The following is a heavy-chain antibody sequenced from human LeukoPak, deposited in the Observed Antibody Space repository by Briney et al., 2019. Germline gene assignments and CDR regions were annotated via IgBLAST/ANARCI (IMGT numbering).Heavy chain of an antibody. V-gene: IGHV1-69*01. CDR3: ARGGTTVSSIAARGSAGDFDY. J-gene: IGHJ4*02. Sequence: SVKVSCKASGGTFSSYAISWVRQAPGQGLEWMGGIIPIFGTANYAQKFQGRVTITADESTSTAYMELSSLRSEDTAVYYCARGGTTVSSIAARGSAGDFDYWGQGTLVTVSS. CDR1: GGTFSSYA. CDR2: IIPIFGTA. D-gene: IGHD6-6*01.